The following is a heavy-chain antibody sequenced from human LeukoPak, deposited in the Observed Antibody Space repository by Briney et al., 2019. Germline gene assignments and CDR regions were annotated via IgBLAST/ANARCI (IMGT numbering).Heavy chain of an antibody. CDR2: IYPGDSDT. J-gene: IGHJ3*02. CDR1: GCSFTSYW. CDR3: ARTLEGSDPFDI. D-gene: IGHD3-3*01. Sequence: GGSLKISCKGSGCSFTSYWIGWVRPMPGEGLEWMGIIYPGDSDTRYSPSFQGHVTISADKSISTAYMQWSSLKASDTAMYYCARTLEGSDPFDIWGQGTMVTVSS. V-gene: IGHV5-51*01.